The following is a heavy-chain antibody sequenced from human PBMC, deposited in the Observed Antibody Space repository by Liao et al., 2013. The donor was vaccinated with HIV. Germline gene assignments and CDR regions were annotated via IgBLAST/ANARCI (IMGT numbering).Heavy chain of an antibody. J-gene: IGHJ4*02. D-gene: IGHD7-27*01. Sequence: QLQLQESGSGLVKPSETLSLTCTVSGGSISSYYWSWIRQPPGKGLEWIGYISYSWSTSYNPSLKSRVTISVDTSKNQFSLKLSSVTAADTAVYYCARTNWGSFWGALFDYWGQGTLVTVSS. V-gene: IGHV4-59*01. CDR1: GGSISSYY. CDR2: ISYSWST. CDR3: ARTNWGSFWGALFDY.